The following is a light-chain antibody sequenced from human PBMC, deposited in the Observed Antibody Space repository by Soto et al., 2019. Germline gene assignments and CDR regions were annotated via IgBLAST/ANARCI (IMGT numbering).Light chain of an antibody. CDR1: SSNIGSNT. Sequence: QSVLTQPPSASGTPGQRVTISFSGSSSNIGSNTVNWYQQLPGTAPKLLIYSNNQRPSGVPDRFSGSKSGTSASLAISGFQSEDGTDYYCAAWDDSLNGLYVFGTGTKLTVL. CDR2: SNN. CDR3: AAWDDSLNGLYV. J-gene: IGLJ1*01. V-gene: IGLV1-44*01.